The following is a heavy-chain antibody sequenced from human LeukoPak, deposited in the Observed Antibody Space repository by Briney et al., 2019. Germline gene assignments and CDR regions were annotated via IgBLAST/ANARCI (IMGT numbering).Heavy chain of an antibody. J-gene: IGHJ4*02. D-gene: IGHD5-18*01. CDR2: ISGSGGST. CDR3: AKGGGYSYGFDY. CDR1: GFTFSTYA. Sequence: GGSLRLSCAASGFTFSTYAMSWVRQAPGKGLEWVSGISGSGGSTYYAESVKGRFTISRDNSKNTLHLQMNSLTAEDTAVYYCAKGGGYSYGFDYWGQGTLVTVSS. V-gene: IGHV3-23*01.